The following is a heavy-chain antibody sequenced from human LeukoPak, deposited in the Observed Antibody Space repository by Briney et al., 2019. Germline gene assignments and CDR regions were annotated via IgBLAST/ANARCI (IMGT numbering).Heavy chain of an antibody. CDR1: GFTFSNFW. V-gene: IGHV3-7*01. CDR2: IKQDGSEN. J-gene: IGHJ4*02. D-gene: IGHD3-22*01. Sequence: GGSLRLSCAASGFTFSNFWMSWVRQAPGKGLEWVANIKQDGSENYYVDSVRGRFTISRDNAKKSLYLQMNSLRAEDTAVYYCARDLGSRTSSDSSGYYDAASGTEDYWGQGTLVTVSS. CDR3: ARDLGSRTSSDSSGYYDAASGTEDY.